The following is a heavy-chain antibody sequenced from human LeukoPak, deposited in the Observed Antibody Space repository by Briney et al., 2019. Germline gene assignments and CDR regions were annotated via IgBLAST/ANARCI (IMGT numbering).Heavy chain of an antibody. D-gene: IGHD3-9*01. CDR1: GGSFRGYY. CDR2: INHSGST. CDR3: ARAGDILTGYWVDY. V-gene: IGHV4-34*01. Sequence: SETLSLTCAVYGGSFRGYYWSWIRQPPGKGLEWIGEINHSGSTNYNPSLKSRVTISVDTSKNQFSLKLSSVTAADTAVYYCARAGDILTGYWVDYWGQGTLVTVSP. J-gene: IGHJ4*02.